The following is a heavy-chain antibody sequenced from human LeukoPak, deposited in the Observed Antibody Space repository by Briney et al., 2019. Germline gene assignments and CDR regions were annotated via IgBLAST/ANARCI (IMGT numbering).Heavy chain of an antibody. J-gene: IGHJ6*02. D-gene: IGHD6-13*01. CDR3: ARQRAAAGKEDAYYYYGMDV. CDR2: IYPGDSDT. CDR1: GYSFTSYW. Sequence: GESLKISCKGSGYSFTSYWIGWVRQMPGKGLEWMGIIYPGDSDTRYSPSFQGQVTISADKSISTAYLQWTSLKASDTAMYYCARQRAAAGKEDAYYYYGMDVWGQGTTVTVSS. V-gene: IGHV5-51*01.